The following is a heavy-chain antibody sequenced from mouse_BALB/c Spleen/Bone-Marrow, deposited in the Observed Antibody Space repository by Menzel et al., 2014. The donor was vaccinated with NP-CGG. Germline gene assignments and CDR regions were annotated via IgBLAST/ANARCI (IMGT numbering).Heavy chain of an antibody. J-gene: IGHJ3*01. Sequence: QVQLQQPGAEVVKPGASVKLSCKTSGYTFTNYWLQWVKQRPGQGLGWIGEIFPGTDTSYYNEKFKDKATLTVDTSSSTAYIQLSNLTSEDSAVYFCSRNDYYYEGAWFTYWGQGTLATVSA. CDR2: IFPGTDTS. CDR1: GYTFTNYW. V-gene: IGHV1S132*01. D-gene: IGHD1-1*01. CDR3: SRNDYYYEGAWFTY.